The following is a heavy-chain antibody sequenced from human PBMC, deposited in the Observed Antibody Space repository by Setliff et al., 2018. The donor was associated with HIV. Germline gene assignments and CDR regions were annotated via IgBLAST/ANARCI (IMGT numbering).Heavy chain of an antibody. Sequence: LRLSCAASGFTFSGHWMSWVRQAPGKGLEWVASIKDDGREEDYADSVKGRFTISRDNAKNSLFLQMDSLRAEDTAVYYCARCLNTEYWSGYSPFDYWGLGSLVTVSS. CDR3: ARCLNTEYWSGYSPFDY. CDR1: GFTFSGHW. J-gene: IGHJ4*02. CDR2: IKDDGREE. D-gene: IGHD3-3*01. V-gene: IGHV3-7*03.